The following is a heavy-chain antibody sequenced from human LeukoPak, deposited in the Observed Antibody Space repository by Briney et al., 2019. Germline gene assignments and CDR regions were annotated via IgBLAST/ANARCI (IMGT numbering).Heavy chain of an antibody. CDR3: ARARGTRGLIVVITASDY. Sequence: RPSETLSLTCAVYGGSFSGYYWSWIRQPPGKGLEWIGEINHSGSTNYNPSLKSRVTISVDTSKNQSSLKLSSVTAADTAVYYCARARGTRGLIVVITASDYWGQGTLVTVSS. V-gene: IGHV4-34*01. D-gene: IGHD3-22*01. J-gene: IGHJ4*02. CDR2: INHSGST. CDR1: GGSFSGYY.